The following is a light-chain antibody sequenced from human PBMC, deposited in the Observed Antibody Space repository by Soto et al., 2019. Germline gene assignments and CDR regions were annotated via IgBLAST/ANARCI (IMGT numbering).Light chain of an antibody. V-gene: IGKV3-15*01. CDR2: GAS. CDR1: TSVGRN. Sequence: EIVMTQSPATLSVSPGERATRSCRSSTSVGRNLAWYQQKPGQAPRLLIYGASTRATGIPATFSGSGSGTEFTLTISSLQSEDFAVYYCQQYDSWPSLTFGGGTKVDIK. CDR3: QQYDSWPSLT. J-gene: IGKJ4*01.